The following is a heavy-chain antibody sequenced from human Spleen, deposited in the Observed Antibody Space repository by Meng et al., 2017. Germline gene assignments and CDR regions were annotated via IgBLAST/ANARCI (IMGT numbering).Heavy chain of an antibody. J-gene: IGHJ5*02. D-gene: IGHD3-10*01. CDR2: IYRDGST. Sequence: SGPGLVKPSRTLPQPCHVCVGSLRSRSWWSWVRPPPGKGMESIGEIYRDGSTNYTPSLKTRVTISGDKSKDQFSLKLSSVTAADSAVYYCAGGRPTYYYGSGSFYFDPWFQGTLVTVS. CDR1: VGSLRSRSW. V-gene: IGHV4-4*02. CDR3: AGGRPTYYYGSGSFYFDP.